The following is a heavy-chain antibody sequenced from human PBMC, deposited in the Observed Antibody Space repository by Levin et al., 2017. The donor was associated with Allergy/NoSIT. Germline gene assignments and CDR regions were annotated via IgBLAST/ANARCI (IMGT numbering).Heavy chain of an antibody. CDR3: AREVGRSGYFDY. V-gene: IGHV4-39*07. CDR1: GDSIRSSSYY. J-gene: IGHJ4*02. CDR2: IYYSGTT. D-gene: IGHD1-26*01. Sequence: PSETLSLTCTVSGDSIRSSSYYWGWIRQPPGKGLEWIGDIYYSGTTDYSPSLRSRVTMSVDTSKTQFSLRLTSVTAADTAVYYCAREVGRSGYFDYWGQGTLVTVSS.